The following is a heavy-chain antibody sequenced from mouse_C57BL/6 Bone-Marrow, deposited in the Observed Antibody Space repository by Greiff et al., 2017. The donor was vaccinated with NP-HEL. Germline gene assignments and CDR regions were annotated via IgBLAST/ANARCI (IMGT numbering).Heavy chain of an antibody. D-gene: IGHD2-4*01. CDR3: ARDYDVNYAMDY. J-gene: IGHJ4*01. CDR1: GYAFSSYW. Sequence: QVQLQQSGAELVKPGASVKISCKASGYAFSSYWMNWVKQRPGKGLEWIGQIYPGDGDTNYNGKFKGKATLTADKSSSTAYMQLSSLTSEDSAVYFCARDYDVNYAMDYWGQGTSVTVSS. V-gene: IGHV1-80*01. CDR2: IYPGDGDT.